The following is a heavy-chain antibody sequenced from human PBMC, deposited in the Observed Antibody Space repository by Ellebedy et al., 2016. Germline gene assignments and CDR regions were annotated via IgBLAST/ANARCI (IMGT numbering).Heavy chain of an antibody. CDR2: IYHSGST. D-gene: IGHD3-10*01. J-gene: IGHJ4*02. CDR3: ARSTGGHYGSGTLFDY. CDR1: GGSISSGGYS. Sequence: LRLSXAVSGGSISSGGYSWSWIRQPPGKGLEWIGYIYHSGSTYYNPSLKSRVTISVDRSKNQFSLKLSSVTAADTAVYYCARSTGGHYGSGTLFDYWGQGTLVTVSS. V-gene: IGHV4-30-2*01.